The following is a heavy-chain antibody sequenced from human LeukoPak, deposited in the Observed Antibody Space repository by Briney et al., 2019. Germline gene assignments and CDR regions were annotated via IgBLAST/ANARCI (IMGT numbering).Heavy chain of an antibody. CDR1: GYTFTGYY. Sequence: GASVKVSCKASGYTFTGYYMHWVRQAPGQGLEWMGWINPNSGGTNYAQKFQGRVTMTRDTSISTAYMELSRLRSDDTAVYYCASLSMWSRQDYFDYWGQGTLVTVSS. V-gene: IGHV1-2*02. CDR3: ASLSMWSRQDYFDY. J-gene: IGHJ4*02. D-gene: IGHD2-21*01. CDR2: INPNSGGT.